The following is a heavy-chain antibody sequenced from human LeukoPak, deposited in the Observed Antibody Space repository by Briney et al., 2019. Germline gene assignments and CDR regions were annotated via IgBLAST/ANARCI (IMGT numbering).Heavy chain of an antibody. V-gene: IGHV3-23*01. J-gene: IGHJ3*02. CDR2: ISGSAGST. Sequence: GGSLRLSCAVSGFTFSTYAMTWVRQAPGKGLEWVSSISGSAGSTYYADSVKGRFTVTRDNSKNTLYLQMNSLRAEDTAVYYCARDSEQLARGDAFDIWGQGTMVTVSS. CDR1: GFTFSTYA. CDR3: ARDSEQLARGDAFDI. D-gene: IGHD6-6*01.